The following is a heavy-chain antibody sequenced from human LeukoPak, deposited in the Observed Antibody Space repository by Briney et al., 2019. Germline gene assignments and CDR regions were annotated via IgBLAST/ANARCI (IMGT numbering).Heavy chain of an antibody. J-gene: IGHJ4*02. V-gene: IGHV3-48*03. D-gene: IGHD6-19*01. CDR3: ARKGWLVPSDY. CDR1: GFTFSSYE. Sequence: GGSLKLSCAASGFTFSSYEMNWVRQAPGKGLEWVSYISSSYSTIYYADSVKGRFTISRDNAKNSLYLQMNSLRAEDTAVYYCARKGWLVPSDYWGQGTLVTVSS. CDR2: ISSSYSTI.